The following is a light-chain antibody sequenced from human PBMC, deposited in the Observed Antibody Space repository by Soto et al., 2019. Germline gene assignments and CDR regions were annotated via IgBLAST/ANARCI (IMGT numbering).Light chain of an antibody. CDR2: GAS. V-gene: IGKV3-15*01. J-gene: IGKJ5*01. CDR1: QSVSSN. Sequence: EIVMTQSPATLSVSPGDRATLSCRAGQSVSSNLAWYQKKPGQAPRLLIYGASTRATGIPARFSGSGSGTEFTLTISSLQSEDFAVYYCQRYNAWPITFGQGTRLYSK. CDR3: QRYNAWPIT.